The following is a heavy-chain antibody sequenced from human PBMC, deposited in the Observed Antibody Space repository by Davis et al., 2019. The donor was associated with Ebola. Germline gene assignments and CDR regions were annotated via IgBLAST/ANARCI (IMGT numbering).Heavy chain of an antibody. CDR3: ARGLILYSSSAVWDY. CDR2: IIPILGIA. Sequence: SVKVSCKASGGTFSSYAISWVRQAPGQGLEWMGRIIPILGIANYAQKFQGRVTMTRNTSISTAYMELSSLRSEDTAVYYCARGLILYSSSAVWDYWGQGTLVTVSS. CDR1: GGTFSSYA. J-gene: IGHJ4*02. V-gene: IGHV1-69*04. D-gene: IGHD6-6*01.